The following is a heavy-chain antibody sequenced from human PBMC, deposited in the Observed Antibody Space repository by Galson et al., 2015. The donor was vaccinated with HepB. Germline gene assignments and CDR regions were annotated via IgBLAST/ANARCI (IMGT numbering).Heavy chain of an antibody. CDR3: AKVFPEKTDGWYRQALYYFDS. Sequence: SLRLSCAASGFTFSYYAMSWVRQAPGKGLEGVSAITPSGDNTFSADSMKGRFIISRDNSQNTLFLQLNSLRADDTAIYFCAKVFPEKTDGWYRQALYYFDSWGQGTRVTVSS. CDR1: GFTFSYYA. V-gene: IGHV3-23*01. D-gene: IGHD6-19*01. CDR2: ITPSGDNT. J-gene: IGHJ4*02.